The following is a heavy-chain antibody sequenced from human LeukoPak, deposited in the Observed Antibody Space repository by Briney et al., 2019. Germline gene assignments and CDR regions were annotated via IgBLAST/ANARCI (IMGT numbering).Heavy chain of an antibody. Sequence: GGPLRLSCAASGFTFSSYAMHWVRQAPGKGLEWVAVISYDGSNKYYADSVKGRFTISRDNSKNTLYLQMNSLRAEDTAVYYCARDFGDSSGYYLYYFDYWGQGTLVTVSS. V-gene: IGHV3-30-3*01. D-gene: IGHD3-22*01. J-gene: IGHJ4*02. CDR1: GFTFSSYA. CDR3: ARDFGDSSGYYLYYFDY. CDR2: ISYDGSNK.